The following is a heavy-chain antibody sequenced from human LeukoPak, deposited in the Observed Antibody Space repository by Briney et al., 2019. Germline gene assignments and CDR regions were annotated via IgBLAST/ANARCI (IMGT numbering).Heavy chain of an antibody. CDR3: ARDGNKIGSSYYYYYMDV. CDR1: GGTFSSYA. Sequence: SVKVSCKASGGTFSSYAISWVRQAPGQGLEWMGGIIPIFGTANYAQKFKGRVTITTDESTSTAYMELSSLRSEDTAVYYCARDGNKIGSSYYYYYMDVWGKGTTVTVSS. V-gene: IGHV1-69*05. D-gene: IGHD6-6*01. J-gene: IGHJ6*03. CDR2: IIPIFGTA.